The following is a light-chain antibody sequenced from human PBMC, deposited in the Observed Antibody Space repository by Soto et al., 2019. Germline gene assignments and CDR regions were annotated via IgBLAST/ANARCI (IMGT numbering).Light chain of an antibody. J-gene: IGKJ4*01. Sequence: EIVLTQSPATLSLSPGERATLSCRASQSVGSYFAWYQQKPGQAPRLLIYDAFSRATGIPARFSCSGSGTDFTLTISRLEPEDFAVYFCQQRSSWPLTFGGGTMVEIK. CDR1: QSVGSY. CDR2: DAF. V-gene: IGKV3-11*01. CDR3: QQRSSWPLT.